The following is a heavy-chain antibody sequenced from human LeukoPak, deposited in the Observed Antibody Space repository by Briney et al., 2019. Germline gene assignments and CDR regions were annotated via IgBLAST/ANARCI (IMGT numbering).Heavy chain of an antibody. CDR3: ARASHLGELSLGY. CDR1: GGSITSGGHY. D-gene: IGHD3-16*02. J-gene: IGHJ1*01. Sequence: PSETLSLTCTVSGGSITSGGHYWSWSRQHPGKGLEWIGYISYSGTTYYNPSLKSRVTISLGTSKNQFSLQLSSVTAADTAVYYCARASHLGELSLGYWGQGTLVTVSS. CDR2: ISYSGTT. V-gene: IGHV4-31*03.